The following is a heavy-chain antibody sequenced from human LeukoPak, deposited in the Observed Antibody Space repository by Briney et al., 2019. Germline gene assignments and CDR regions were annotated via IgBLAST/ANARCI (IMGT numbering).Heavy chain of an antibody. CDR1: GGSFSGYY. D-gene: IGHD1-26*01. CDR2: INHSGST. CDR3: ARGQLPGGSYPFDI. J-gene: IGHJ3*02. V-gene: IGHV4-34*01. Sequence: PSETLSLTCAVYGGSFSGYYWSWIRQPPGKGLEWIGEINHSGSTNYNPSLKSRVTISVDTSKNQFSLKLSSVTAADTAVYYCARGQLPGGSYPFDIWGQGTMVTVSS.